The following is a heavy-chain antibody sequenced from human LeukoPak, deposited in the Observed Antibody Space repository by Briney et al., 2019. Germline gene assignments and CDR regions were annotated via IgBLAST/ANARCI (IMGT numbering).Heavy chain of an antibody. CDR3: AREPLLDAFDI. CDR1: GFTFSSYA. V-gene: IGHV3-30*04. Sequence: GGSLRLSCAASGFTFSSYAMHWVRQAPGKGLEWVAVISYDGSNKYYADSVKGRFTISRDNSKNTLYLQMNSLRAEDTAVYYCAREPLLDAFDIWGQGTMVTVSS. CDR2: ISYDGSNK. J-gene: IGHJ3*02.